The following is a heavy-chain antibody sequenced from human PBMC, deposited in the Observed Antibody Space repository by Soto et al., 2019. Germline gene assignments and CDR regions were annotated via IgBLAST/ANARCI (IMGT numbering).Heavy chain of an antibody. CDR2: MHYSGST. J-gene: IGHJ6*03. CDR3: ARDMAEHTNRIYYYYYMDV. Sequence: SETLSLTCSFSGDSVTSHYLTWIRQSPEKGLEWIGYMHYSGSTHYNPSLKSRLTISVDTSKNQFSLKLTSVTVADTAVYYCARDMAEHTNRIYYYYYMDVWGKGTTVTVSS. D-gene: IGHD2-15*01. V-gene: IGHV4-4*08. CDR1: GDSVTSHY.